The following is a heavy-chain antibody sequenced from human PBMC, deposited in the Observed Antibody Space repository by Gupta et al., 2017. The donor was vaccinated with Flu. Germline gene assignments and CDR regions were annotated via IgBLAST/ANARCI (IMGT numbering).Heavy chain of an antibody. V-gene: IGHV3-30*18. D-gene: IGHD4-23*01. CDR2: ISYDGSNK. J-gene: IGHJ4*02. CDR1: GFTFSSYG. CDR3: AKDTTVVTPFAAIIDY. Sequence: VQLVESGGGVVQPGRSPRLPCAASGFTFSSYGMPWVRQAPDKGLEWVAVISYDGSNKYYADSVKGRFTISRDKSKNTLYLQMNSLRPEDTAVYYCAKDTTVVTPFAAIIDYWGQGTLVTVSS.